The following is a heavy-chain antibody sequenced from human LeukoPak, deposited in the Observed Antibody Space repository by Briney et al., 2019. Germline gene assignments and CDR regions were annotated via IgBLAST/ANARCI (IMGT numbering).Heavy chain of an antibody. CDR3: ARGLHYYDFWSGYSY. CDR2: ISSSSSYI. D-gene: IGHD3-3*01. Sequence: GGSLRLSCAASGFTFSSYAMSWVRQAPGKGLEWVSSISSSSSYIYYADSVKGRFTISRDNAKNSLYLQMNSLRAEDTAVYYCARGLHYYDFWSGYSYWGQGTLVTVSS. CDR1: GFTFSSYA. V-gene: IGHV3-21*01. J-gene: IGHJ4*02.